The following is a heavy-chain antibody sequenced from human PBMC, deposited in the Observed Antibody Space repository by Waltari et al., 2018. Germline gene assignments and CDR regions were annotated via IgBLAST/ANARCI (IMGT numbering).Heavy chain of an antibody. CDR1: GYSISSGYY. D-gene: IGHD6-19*01. CDR2: IYHSGST. CDR3: ARRDSSGWYGGYFDY. V-gene: IGHV4-38-2*01. Sequence: QVQLQESGPGLVKPSETLSLTCAVSGYSISSGYYWGWIRPPPGKGLEWIGSIYHSGSTYYNPSLKSRVTISVDTSKNQFSLKLSSVTAADTAVYYCARRDSSGWYGGYFDYWGQGTLVTVSS. J-gene: IGHJ4*02.